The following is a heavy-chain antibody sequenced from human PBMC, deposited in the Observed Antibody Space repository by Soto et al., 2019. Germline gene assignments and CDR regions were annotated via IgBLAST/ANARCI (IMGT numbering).Heavy chain of an antibody. J-gene: IGHJ3*02. CDR2: ISYDGSNK. V-gene: IGHV3-30-3*01. Sequence: GGSLRLSCAASGFTFSSYAMHWVRQAPGKGLEWVAVISYDGSNKYYADSVKGRFTISRDNSKNTLYLQMNSLRAEDTAVYYCARDRQDPLITMIVVGGAFDIWGQGTMVTVSS. CDR1: GFTFSSYA. D-gene: IGHD3-22*01. CDR3: ARDRQDPLITMIVVGGAFDI.